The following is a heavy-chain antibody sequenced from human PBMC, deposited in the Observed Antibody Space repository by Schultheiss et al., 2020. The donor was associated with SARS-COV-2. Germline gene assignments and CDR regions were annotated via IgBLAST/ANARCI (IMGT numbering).Heavy chain of an antibody. CDR3: ARVRLVRGVISYYFDY. Sequence: SETLSLTCAVSGYSISSGYYWGWIRQPPGKGLEWIGSIYYSGSTYYNPSLKSRVTISVDTSKNQFSLKLSSVTAADTAVYYCARVRLVRGVISYYFDYWGQGTLVTVSS. D-gene: IGHD3-10*01. V-gene: IGHV4-38-2*01. CDR2: IYYSGST. J-gene: IGHJ4*02. CDR1: GYSISSGYY.